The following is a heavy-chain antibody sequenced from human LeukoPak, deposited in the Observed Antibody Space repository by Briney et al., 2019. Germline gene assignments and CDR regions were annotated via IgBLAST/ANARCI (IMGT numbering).Heavy chain of an antibody. CDR1: GYTFTSYD. CDR2: MNPNSGNT. Sequence: ASVKVSCKASGYTFTSYDINWVRQATGQGLEWMGWMNPNSGNTGYAQKFQGRVTMTRNTSISTAYMELSSLRSEDTAVYYCARGGIVVVTARPYYFDYWGQVTLVTVSS. V-gene: IGHV1-8*01. CDR3: ARGGIVVVTARPYYFDY. J-gene: IGHJ4*02. D-gene: IGHD2-21*02.